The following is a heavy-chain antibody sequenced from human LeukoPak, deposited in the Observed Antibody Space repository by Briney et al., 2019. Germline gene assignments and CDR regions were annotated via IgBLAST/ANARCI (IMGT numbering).Heavy chain of an antibody. Sequence: PSETLSLTCAVYGGSFSGYYWSWIRQPPGKGLEWIGEINHSGSTNYNPSLKSRVTISVDTSKNQFSLKLSSVTAADTAVYYCARHYFYGSGSYFNWFDPWGQGTLVTVSS. J-gene: IGHJ5*02. CDR3: ARHYFYGSGSYFNWFDP. CDR1: GGSFSGYY. D-gene: IGHD3-10*01. V-gene: IGHV4-34*01. CDR2: INHSGST.